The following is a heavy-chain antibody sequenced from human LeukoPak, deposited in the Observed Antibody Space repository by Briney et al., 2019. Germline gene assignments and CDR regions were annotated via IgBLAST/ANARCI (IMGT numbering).Heavy chain of an antibody. Sequence: SETLSLTCSISGGSINDHYRSWLRQPPGKGLEWIGYISYSGRTTYSPSLKGRVTISMDTSKNQFSLNVISVTAADTAVYYCARDSHSLRWYLWGRGTLVTVSS. J-gene: IGHJ2*01. CDR1: GGSINDHY. CDR2: ISYSGRT. V-gene: IGHV4-59*11. D-gene: IGHD3-10*01. CDR3: ARDSHSLRWYL.